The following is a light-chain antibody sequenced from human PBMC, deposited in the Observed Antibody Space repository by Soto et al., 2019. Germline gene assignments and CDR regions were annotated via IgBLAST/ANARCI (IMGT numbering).Light chain of an antibody. V-gene: IGLV8-61*01. Sequence: QAVVTQAPSFSVSPGGTVTLTCGLSSGSVSTSYYPSWYQQTPGQAPRTLIYSTNTRSSGVPDRVSGAILGNKAALTSTGAQADDESDYYCVLYMGSGTVVFGGGTKVTVL. CDR2: STN. CDR1: SGSVSTSYY. J-gene: IGLJ2*01. CDR3: VLYMGSGTVV.